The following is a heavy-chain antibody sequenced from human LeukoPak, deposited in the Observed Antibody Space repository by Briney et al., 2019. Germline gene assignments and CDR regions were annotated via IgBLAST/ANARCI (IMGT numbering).Heavy chain of an antibody. CDR2: ISHTSDTM. J-gene: IGHJ4*02. CDR1: GFTFSASW. V-gene: IGHV3-48*04. D-gene: IGHD5-24*01. Sequence: GGSLRLSCVASGFTFSASWMTWVRQAPGKGPEWVSYISHTSDTMYYADSAKGRFTMSRDNARNSLFLQMDSLRAEDTAVYYCARATRNGYDYWGQGTLVTVSS. CDR3: ARATRNGYDY.